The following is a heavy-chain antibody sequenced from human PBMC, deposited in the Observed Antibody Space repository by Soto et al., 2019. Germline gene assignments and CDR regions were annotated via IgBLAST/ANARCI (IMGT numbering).Heavy chain of an antibody. CDR2: IHHSGST. Sequence: SETLSLTCAVSGYSISSGYYWVWIRQPPGKGLEWIGSIHHSGSTHYNPSLKSRVIISVDTSKNQFSLKLSSVTAADTAVYYCARENGDYDYYYYGMDVWGQGTTVTVSS. V-gene: IGHV4-38-2*02. D-gene: IGHD4-17*01. CDR1: GYSISSGYY. CDR3: ARENGDYDYYYYGMDV. J-gene: IGHJ6*02.